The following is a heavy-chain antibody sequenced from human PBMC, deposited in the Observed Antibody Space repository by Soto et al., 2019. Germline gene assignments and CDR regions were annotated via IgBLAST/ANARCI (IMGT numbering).Heavy chain of an antibody. V-gene: IGHV3-11*06. Sequence: QVQLVESGGGLVKPGGSLRLSCAASGFTFSDYFMSWVRQAPGKGLEWVSYISRSSSYTSYADSVKGRFTTSRDTAKNSLFRQMNSLTAEDTALFYCARVEGSYYFDYWGQGSLVTVSS. CDR1: GFTFSDYF. D-gene: IGHD2-15*01. CDR2: ISRSSSYT. CDR3: ARVEGSYYFDY. J-gene: IGHJ4*02.